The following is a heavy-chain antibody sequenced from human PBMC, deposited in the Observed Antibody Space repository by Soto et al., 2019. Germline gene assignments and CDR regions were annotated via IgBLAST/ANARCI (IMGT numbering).Heavy chain of an antibody. Sequence: PSQTLSLTCAISGDSVSSNSAAWNWIRQSPSRGLEWLGRTYYRSKWYNDYAVSVKSRITINPDTSKNQISLQLNSVTPEDTAVYYCARGKPYSAARPEGYYYMDVWGKGTTVTVSS. CDR2: TYYRSKWYN. CDR3: ARGKPYSAARPEGYYYMDV. CDR1: GDSVSSNSAA. V-gene: IGHV6-1*01. J-gene: IGHJ6*03. D-gene: IGHD6-6*01.